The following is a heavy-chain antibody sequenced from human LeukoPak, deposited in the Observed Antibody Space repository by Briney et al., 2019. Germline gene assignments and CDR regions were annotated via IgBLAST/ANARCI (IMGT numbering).Heavy chain of an antibody. CDR3: ARALVPAAIASAYYYYYMDV. D-gene: IGHD2-2*01. J-gene: IGHJ6*03. CDR2: ISSSSNYI. Sequence: GGSLRLSCAASGFTFSGYSMNWVRQAPGKGLEWVSSISSSSNYIYYAFSVKGRFTISRDNAKNSLYLQMNSLRAEDTAVYYCARALVPAAIASAYYYYYMDVWGKGTTVTVSS. V-gene: IGHV3-21*04. CDR1: GFTFSGYS.